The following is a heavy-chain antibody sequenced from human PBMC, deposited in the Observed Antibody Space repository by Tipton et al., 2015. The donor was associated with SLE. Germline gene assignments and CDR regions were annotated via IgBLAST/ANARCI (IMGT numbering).Heavy chain of an antibody. Sequence: SLRPSCAASGFTFSSYGMHWVRQAPGKGLEWVAVIWYDGSNKYYADSVKGRFTISRDNSKNTLYLQMNSLRAEDTAVYYCARDLTVIRGGFDYWGQGTLVTVSS. CDR3: ARDLTVIRGGFDY. V-gene: IGHV3-33*01. CDR2: IWYDGSNK. D-gene: IGHD3-9*01. CDR1: GFTFSSYG. J-gene: IGHJ4*02.